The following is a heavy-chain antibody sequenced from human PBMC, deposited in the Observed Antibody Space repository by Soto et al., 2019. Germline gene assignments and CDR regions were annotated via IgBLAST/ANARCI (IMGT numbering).Heavy chain of an antibody. CDR3: AKNDYGDYYGMDV. J-gene: IGHJ6*02. D-gene: IGHD4-17*01. CDR1: GFTSSSYG. Sequence: GGSLRLSCAASGFTSSSYGMHWVRQAPGKGLEWVAVISYDGSNKYYADSVKGRFTISRDNSKNTLYLQMNSLRAEDTAVYYCAKNDYGDYYGMDVWGQGTTVTVSS. CDR2: ISYDGSNK. V-gene: IGHV3-30*18.